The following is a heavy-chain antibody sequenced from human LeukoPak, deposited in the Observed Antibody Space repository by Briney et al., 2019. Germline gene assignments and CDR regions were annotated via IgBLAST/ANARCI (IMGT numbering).Heavy chain of an antibody. CDR2: IYYTGST. V-gene: IGHV4-39*01. Sequence: SETLSLTCTVSGGSISTGSYYWGWLRQPPGTGLEWIGSIYYTGSTYYNPSLKSRVTISVDTSKNQFSLKLSSVTAADTAVYYCARHSRSYYGSGSYYFDYWGQGTLVTVSS. J-gene: IGHJ4*02. CDR3: ARHSRSYYGSGSYYFDY. D-gene: IGHD3-10*01. CDR1: GGSISTGSYY.